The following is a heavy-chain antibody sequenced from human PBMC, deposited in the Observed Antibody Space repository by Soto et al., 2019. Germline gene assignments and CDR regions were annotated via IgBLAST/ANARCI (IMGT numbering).Heavy chain of an antibody. CDR3: ARDSNILTGYHYPSYYFDY. CDR1: GFTFSSYA. V-gene: IGHV3-23*01. CDR2: ICGSGGST. D-gene: IGHD3-9*01. J-gene: IGHJ4*02. Sequence: GGSLRLSCAASGFTFSSYAMSWVRQAPGKGLEWVSVICGSGGSTYYADSVKGRFTISRDNSKNTLYLQMNSLRAEDTAVYYCARDSNILTGYHYPSYYFDYWGQGTLVTVSS.